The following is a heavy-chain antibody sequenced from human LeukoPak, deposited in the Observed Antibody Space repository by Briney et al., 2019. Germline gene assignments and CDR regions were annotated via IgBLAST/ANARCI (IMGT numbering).Heavy chain of an antibody. Sequence: GGSLRPSCAASGFTFSSYAMSWVRQAPGKGLEWVAVISYDGSNKYYADSVKGRFTISRDNSKNTLYLQMNSLRAEDTAVYYCAKDLNDYYDSSGPLDYWGQGTLVTVSS. V-gene: IGHV3-30*18. CDR2: ISYDGSNK. D-gene: IGHD3-22*01. CDR3: AKDLNDYYDSSGPLDY. CDR1: GFTFSSYA. J-gene: IGHJ4*02.